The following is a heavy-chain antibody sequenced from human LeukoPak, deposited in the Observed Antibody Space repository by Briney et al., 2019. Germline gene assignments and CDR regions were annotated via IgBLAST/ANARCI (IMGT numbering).Heavy chain of an antibody. CDR3: AKDQFQRSRESWFGESRGRFDY. D-gene: IGHD3-10*01. CDR1: GFTFSSYA. CDR2: ISGSGGST. V-gene: IGHV3-23*01. Sequence: AGGSLRLSCAASGFTFSSYAMSWVRQAPGKGLEWVSAISGSGGSTYYADSVKGRFTISRDNSKNTLYLQMNSLRAEDTAVYYCAKDQFQRSRESWFGESRGRFDYWGQGTLVTVSS. J-gene: IGHJ4*02.